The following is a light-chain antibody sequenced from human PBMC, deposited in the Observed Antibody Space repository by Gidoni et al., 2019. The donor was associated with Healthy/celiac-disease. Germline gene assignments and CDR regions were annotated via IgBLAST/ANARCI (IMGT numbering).Light chain of an antibody. Sequence: DIIMTHSPATLSVSPGERATLSCRASQSVSSNLAWYQQKPGQAPRLLIYGASTRATGIPARFSGSGSGTEFTLTISSLQAEDVAVYYCQQYNNWLWTFGQGTKVEIK. J-gene: IGKJ1*01. CDR3: QQYNNWLWT. CDR2: GAS. CDR1: QSVSSN. V-gene: IGKV3-15*01.